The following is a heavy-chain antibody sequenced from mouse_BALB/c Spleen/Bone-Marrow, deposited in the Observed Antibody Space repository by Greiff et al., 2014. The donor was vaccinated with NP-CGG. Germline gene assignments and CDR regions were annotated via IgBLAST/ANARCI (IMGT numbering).Heavy chain of an antibody. CDR1: GFTFSSYG. V-gene: IGHV5-6*01. Sequence: ESGGDLVKPGGSLKLSCAASGFTFSSYGMSWVRQTPDKRLEWVATISSGGSYTYYPDSVKGRFTISRDNAKNTLYLQMSSLKSEDTAMYYCASTITTVVAEDAVDYWGQGTSVTVSS. CDR2: ISSGGSYT. CDR3: ASTITTVVAEDAVDY. D-gene: IGHD1-1*01. J-gene: IGHJ4*01.